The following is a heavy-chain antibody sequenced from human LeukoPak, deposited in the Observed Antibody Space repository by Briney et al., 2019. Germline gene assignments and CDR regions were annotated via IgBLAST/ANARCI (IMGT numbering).Heavy chain of an antibody. CDR1: GSTFSSYE. J-gene: IGHJ4*02. Sequence: GSLRLSCAASGSTFSSYEMNWVRQAPGKGLEWVSYISSSGSTIYYADSVKGRFTISRDNAKNSLYLQMNSLRAEDTAVYYCARDLGGSSWEFDYWGQGTLVTVSS. CDR2: ISSSGSTI. D-gene: IGHD6-13*01. CDR3: ARDLGGSSWEFDY. V-gene: IGHV3-48*03.